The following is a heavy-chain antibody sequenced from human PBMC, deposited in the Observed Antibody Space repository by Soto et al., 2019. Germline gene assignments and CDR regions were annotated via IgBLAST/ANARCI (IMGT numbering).Heavy chain of an antibody. CDR3: ASSLGYCSSTSCYARPRGYYYYGMDV. Sequence: PSETLSLTCTVSGGSISSGGYYWSWIRQHPGKGLEWIGYIYYSGSTYYNPSLKSRVTISVDTSKNQFSLKLSSVTAADTAVYYCASSLGYCSSTSCYARPRGYYYYGMDVWGQGTTVTVS. J-gene: IGHJ6*02. CDR1: GGSISSGGYY. CDR2: IYYSGST. V-gene: IGHV4-31*03. D-gene: IGHD2-2*01.